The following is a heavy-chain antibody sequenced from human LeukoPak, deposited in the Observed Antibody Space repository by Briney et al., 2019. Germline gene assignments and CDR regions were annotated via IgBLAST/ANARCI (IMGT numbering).Heavy chain of an antibody. CDR3: ARDPFNSGSYYGVVDY. V-gene: IGHV1-18*01. Sequence: GASVKGSCKASGYTFTSYGISWVRQAPGQGLEWMGCISAYNGNTNYAQKLQGRVTMTTDTSTSTAYMEMRSLRSDDTAVYYCARDPFNSGSYYGVVDYWGQGTLVTVSS. D-gene: IGHD1-26*01. CDR2: ISAYNGNT. J-gene: IGHJ4*02. CDR1: GYTFTSYG.